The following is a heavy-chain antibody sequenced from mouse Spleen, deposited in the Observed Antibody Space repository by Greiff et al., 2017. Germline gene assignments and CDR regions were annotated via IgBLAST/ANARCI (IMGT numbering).Heavy chain of an antibody. D-gene: IGHD4-1*01. Sequence: EVHLVESGGDLVKPGGSLKLSCAASGFTFSSYGMSWVRQTPDKRLEWVATISSGGSYTYYPDSVKGRFTISRDNAKNTLYLQMSSLKSEDTAMYYCARHGGTGTLAMDYWGQGTSVTVSS. CDR2: ISSGGSYT. J-gene: IGHJ4*01. CDR1: GFTFSSYG. CDR3: ARHGGTGTLAMDY. V-gene: IGHV5-6*01.